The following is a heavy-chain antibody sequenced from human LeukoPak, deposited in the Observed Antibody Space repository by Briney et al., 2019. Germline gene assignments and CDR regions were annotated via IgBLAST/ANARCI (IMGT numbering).Heavy chain of an antibody. CDR3: ARGQYGENRFFDQ. D-gene: IGHD4/OR15-4a*01. Sequence: GASVKVSCKTAGYAFSSSEINWVRQAPGQGLEWVGWMHPNSGKTGSAHKFQGRVTMTRDTSTSTAYMELSSLTSEDTAVFYCARGQYGENRFFDQWGQGTLIIVSS. J-gene: IGHJ4*02. CDR1: GYAFSSSE. V-gene: IGHV1-8*02. CDR2: MHPNSGKT.